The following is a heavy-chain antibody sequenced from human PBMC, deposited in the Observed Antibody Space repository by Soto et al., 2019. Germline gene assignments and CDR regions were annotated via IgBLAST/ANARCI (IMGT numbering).Heavy chain of an antibody. J-gene: IGHJ4*02. V-gene: IGHV3-33*01. CDR1: GFTFSSYG. CDR3: ARGGGYSGYDLDY. Sequence: QVQLVESGGGVVQPGRSLRLSCAASGFTFSSYGMHWVRQAPGKGLEWVAVIWYDGSNKYYADSVKGRFTXSRXXSKXXXXXXXXXLRAEDTAVYYCARGGGYSGYDLDYWGQXTLXTXSS. CDR2: IWYDGSNK. D-gene: IGHD5-12*01.